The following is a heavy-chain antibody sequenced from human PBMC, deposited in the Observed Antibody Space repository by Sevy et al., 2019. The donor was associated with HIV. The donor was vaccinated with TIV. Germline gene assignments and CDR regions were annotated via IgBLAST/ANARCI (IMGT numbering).Heavy chain of an antibody. D-gene: IGHD3-22*01. Sequence: ASVKVSCKVSGYTLAKFSIHWVRQAPGKGLEWMTSFDPEDGDPEDGKTIYAQKFLGRVTMTEDTSTDTAYMELSRLRSDDTAVYYCATTKDYYDSSGYPFDYWGQGTLVTVSS. V-gene: IGHV1-24*01. CDR3: ATTKDYYDSSGYPFDY. CDR1: GYTLAKFS. J-gene: IGHJ4*02. CDR2: FDPEDGDPEDGKT.